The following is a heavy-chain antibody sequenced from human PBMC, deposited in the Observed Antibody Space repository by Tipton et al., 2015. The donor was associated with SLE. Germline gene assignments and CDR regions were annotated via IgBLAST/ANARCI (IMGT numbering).Heavy chain of an antibody. CDR1: GFTFSSYA. CDR2: ISGSGGST. J-gene: IGHJ4*02. V-gene: IGHV3-23*01. Sequence: SLRLSCAASGFTFSSYAMSWVRQAPGKGLEWVSAISGSGGSTYYADSVKGRFTISRDNAKNSLYLQMNSLRAEDTAVYYCARGWFGELPFDYWGQGTLVTVSS. CDR3: ARGWFGELPFDY. D-gene: IGHD3-10*01.